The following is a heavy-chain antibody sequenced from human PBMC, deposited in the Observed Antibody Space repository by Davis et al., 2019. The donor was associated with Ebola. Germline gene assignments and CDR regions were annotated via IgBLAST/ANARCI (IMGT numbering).Heavy chain of an antibody. CDR3: ARGAPYWAAAYWLGWFDP. J-gene: IGHJ5*02. D-gene: IGHD6-13*01. CDR1: GFTFSSYW. V-gene: IGHV3-7*03. Sequence: GGSLRLSCAASGFTFSSYWMSWVRQAPGKGLEWVANIKQDGSEKYYVDSVKGRFTISRDNAKNSLYLQMNSLRAEDTAVYYCARGAPYWAAAYWLGWFDPWGQGTLVTVSS. CDR2: IKQDGSEK.